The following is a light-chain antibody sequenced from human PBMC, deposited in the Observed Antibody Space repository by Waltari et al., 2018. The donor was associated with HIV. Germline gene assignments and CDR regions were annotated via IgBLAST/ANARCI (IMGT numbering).Light chain of an antibody. V-gene: IGLV2-14*02. J-gene: IGLJ3*02. CDR3: TSYTETNTWV. Sequence: QSALSQPASVSASTGQSTIFPCSGNCGDIGNNDFVSCYTQHPAQAHQLILYDVSKRPSGVSVRCCGSKSGNTASLSISGLQAEDEADYYCTSYTETNTWVFGGGTKVTVL. CDR1: CGDIGNNDF. CDR2: DVS.